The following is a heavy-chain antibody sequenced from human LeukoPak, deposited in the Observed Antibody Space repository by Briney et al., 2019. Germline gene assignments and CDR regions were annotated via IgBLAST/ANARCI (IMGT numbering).Heavy chain of an antibody. D-gene: IGHD5-18*01. J-gene: IGHJ3*02. Sequence: SATLSLTCTVSGGSISSYYWSWIRQPPGKGLEWIGHIYYSGSTNYNPSLKSRVTISVDTSKNQFSLKLSSVTAADTAVYYCARVPARYSDGRVGSFDIWGQGTMVTVSS. CDR3: ARVPARYSDGRVGSFDI. CDR1: GGSISSYY. CDR2: IYYSGST. V-gene: IGHV4-59*01.